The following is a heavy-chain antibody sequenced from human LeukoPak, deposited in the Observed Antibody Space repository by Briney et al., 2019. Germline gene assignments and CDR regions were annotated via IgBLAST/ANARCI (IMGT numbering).Heavy chain of an antibody. V-gene: IGHV4-59*01. Sequence: SETLSLTCAVYGGSFSGYYWSWIRQPPGKGLEWIGYIYYSGSTNYNPSLKSRVTISVDTSKNQFSLKLSSVTAADTAVYYCARGLGSSWPPRYYYYMDVWGKGTTVTVSS. CDR1: GGSFSGYY. D-gene: IGHD6-13*01. CDR2: IYYSGST. CDR3: ARGLGSSWPPRYYYYMDV. J-gene: IGHJ6*03.